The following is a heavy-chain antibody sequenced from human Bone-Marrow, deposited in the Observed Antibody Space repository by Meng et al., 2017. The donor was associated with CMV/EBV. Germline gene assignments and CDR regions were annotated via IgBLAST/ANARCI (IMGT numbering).Heavy chain of an antibody. Sequence: ASVKVSCKASGFTFISYGINWVRQAPGQGLEWLGWISAYNGKTSYAQKLQGRVTMTTDTSTSTAYMEVRSLRSADTAVYYCARDYYDSSGYHYYYYGMDVWGQGTTVTGSS. D-gene: IGHD3-22*01. V-gene: IGHV1-18*01. CDR1: GFTFISYG. J-gene: IGHJ6*01. CDR3: ARDYYDSSGYHYYYYGMDV. CDR2: ISAYNGKT.